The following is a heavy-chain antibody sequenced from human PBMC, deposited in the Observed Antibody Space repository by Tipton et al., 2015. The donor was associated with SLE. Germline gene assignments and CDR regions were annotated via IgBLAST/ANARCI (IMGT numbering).Heavy chain of an antibody. CDR1: GFTVSSNY. Sequence: VQLVQSGGGLVQPGGSLRLSCAASGFTVSSNYMSWVRQAPGKGLEWVAGIYSGSSTYYADSVKGRFTISRDNSKNTLYLQMNSLRAEDTAVYYCARVLGGLAVFDYWGQGPLFTVSS. CDR3: ARVLGGLAVFDY. J-gene: IGHJ4*02. CDR2: IYSGSST. V-gene: IGHV3-53*04. D-gene: IGHD2-15*01.